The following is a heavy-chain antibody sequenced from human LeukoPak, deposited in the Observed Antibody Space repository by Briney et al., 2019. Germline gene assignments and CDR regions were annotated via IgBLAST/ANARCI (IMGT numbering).Heavy chain of an antibody. CDR3: ARDSVYFYYYMDV. J-gene: IGHJ6*03. CDR2: ISSSGSTI. CDR1: GFTFSNYE. V-gene: IGHV3-48*03. Sequence: GGSLRLSCAASGFTFSNYEMNWVRQAPGKGLEWLSYISSSGSTIFYADSVKGRFTISRDDAKNSLYLQMNSLRAEDTAVYYCARDSVYFYYYMDVWGKGTMVTVSS. D-gene: IGHD3-10*01.